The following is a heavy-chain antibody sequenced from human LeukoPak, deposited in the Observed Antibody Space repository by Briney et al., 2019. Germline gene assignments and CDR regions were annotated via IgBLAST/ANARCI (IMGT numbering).Heavy chain of an antibody. V-gene: IGHV3-13*01. CDR3: AKGSGSYLTYYFDY. J-gene: IGHJ4*02. CDR1: GFTFSSYD. Sequence: GGSLRLSCAASGFTFSSYDMHWVRQATGKGLEWVSAIGTDGDTFYPGSVKGRFTISRDNAENSLYLQMNSLRAEDMALYYCAKGSGSYLTYYFDYWGQGTLVTVSS. D-gene: IGHD1-26*01. CDR2: IGTDGDT.